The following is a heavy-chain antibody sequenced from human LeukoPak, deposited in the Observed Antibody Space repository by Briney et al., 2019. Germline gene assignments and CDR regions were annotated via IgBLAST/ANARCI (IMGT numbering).Heavy chain of an antibody. Sequence: PSETLSLTCSVSNGAVKNYYWTWIRQPPGQGLEWIGNFLYSGTTTYRASLDSRLIISVDNSKNTVSLKLFSVTAADTAVYYCATLVYSGSRYHFDTWGQGTLVTVSS. J-gene: IGHJ4*02. CDR3: ATLVYSGSRYHFDT. CDR1: NGAVKNYY. CDR2: FLYSGTT. V-gene: IGHV4-59*02. D-gene: IGHD1-26*01.